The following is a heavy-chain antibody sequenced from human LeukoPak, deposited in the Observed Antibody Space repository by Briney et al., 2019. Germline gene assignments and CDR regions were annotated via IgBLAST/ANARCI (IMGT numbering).Heavy chain of an antibody. Sequence: GASVKVSCKASGYTFTGYYMHWVRQAPGQGLEWMGWINPNSGGTNYAQKFQGRVTMTRDTSISTAYMELSRLRSDDTAVYYCARDQGERKYYYDPRLYYYYYMDVWGKGTTVTVSS. CDR2: INPNSGGT. D-gene: IGHD3-22*01. CDR1: GYTFTGYY. V-gene: IGHV1-2*02. CDR3: ARDQGERKYYYDPRLYYYYYMDV. J-gene: IGHJ6*03.